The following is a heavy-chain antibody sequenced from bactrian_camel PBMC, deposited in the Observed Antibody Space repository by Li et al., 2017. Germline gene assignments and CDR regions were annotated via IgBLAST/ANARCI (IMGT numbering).Heavy chain of an antibody. V-gene: IGHV3S40*01. CDR2: ITSLPSLFRAA. Sequence: VQLVESGGGLVQPGESLRLSCVASGITFSRHDMSWVRQAPGKEVEWVAGITSLPSLFRAASYADSVKGRFTISRDNTKNTVDLQMNSLKPEDTAVYYCVSASDFRQFNFGYWGQGTQVTVS. J-gene: IGHJ6*01. CDR3: VSASDFRQFNFGY. CDR1: GITFSRHD.